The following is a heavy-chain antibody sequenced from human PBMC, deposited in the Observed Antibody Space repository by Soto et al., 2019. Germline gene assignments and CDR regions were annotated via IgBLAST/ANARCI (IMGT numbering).Heavy chain of an antibody. CDR1: GGSISSSSYY. D-gene: IGHD3-3*01. Sequence: QLQLQESGPGLVKPSETLSLTCTVSGGSISSSSYYWGWIRQPPGKGLEWIGSIYYSGSTYYNPSLKSRVTISVDTSKNQFSLKLSSVTAADTAVYYCARRQDFWSGYYQNWFDPWGQGTLVTVSS. CDR2: IYYSGST. J-gene: IGHJ5*02. CDR3: ARRQDFWSGYYQNWFDP. V-gene: IGHV4-39*01.